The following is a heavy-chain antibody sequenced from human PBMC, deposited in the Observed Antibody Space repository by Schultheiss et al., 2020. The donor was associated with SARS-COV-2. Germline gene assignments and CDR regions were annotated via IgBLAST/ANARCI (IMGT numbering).Heavy chain of an antibody. CDR2: ISSSSSYI. CDR3: ARDFDSGYSYYYYYYGMDV. V-gene: IGHV3-11*06. CDR1: GFTFSDYY. D-gene: IGHD5-18*01. J-gene: IGHJ6*02. Sequence: GGSLRLSCAASGFTFSDYYMSWIRQAPGKGLEWVSYISSSSSYIYYADSVKGRFTISRDNAKNSLYLQMNSLRAEDTAVYYCARDFDSGYSYYYYYYGMDVWGQGTTVTVSS.